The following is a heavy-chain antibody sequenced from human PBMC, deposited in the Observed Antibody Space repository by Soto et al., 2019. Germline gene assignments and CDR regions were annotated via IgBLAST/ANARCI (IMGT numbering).Heavy chain of an antibody. Sequence: GGSLRLSXAASGFTFKTYSMNWVRQAPGKGLEWVSYISETSIAIYYRDSVKGRFTISRDNAKNTLYLQMNSLRDEDTAVYYCAALQLGREEVFDSWGQGTLVTVSS. CDR3: AALQLGREEVFDS. J-gene: IGHJ4*02. CDR1: GFTFKTYS. D-gene: IGHD1-1*01. CDR2: ISETSIAI. V-gene: IGHV3-48*02.